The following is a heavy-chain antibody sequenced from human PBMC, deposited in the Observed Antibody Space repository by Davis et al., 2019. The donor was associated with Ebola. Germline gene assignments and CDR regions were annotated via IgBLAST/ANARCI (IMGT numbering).Heavy chain of an antibody. V-gene: IGHV3-21*05. D-gene: IGHD1-26*01. CDR2: ISSSSSYT. J-gene: IGHJ6*02. Sequence: GESLKISCAASGFTFSSYGMHWVRQAPGKGLEWVSYISSSSSYTNYADSVKGRFTISRDNAKNSLYLQMNSLRAEDTAVYYCARDILGDRGMDVWGQGTTVTVSS. CDR3: ARDILGDRGMDV. CDR1: GFTFSSYG.